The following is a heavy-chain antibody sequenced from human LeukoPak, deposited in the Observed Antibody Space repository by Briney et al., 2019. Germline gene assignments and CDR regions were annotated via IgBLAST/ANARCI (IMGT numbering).Heavy chain of an antibody. J-gene: IGHJ5*02. D-gene: IGHD3-10*01. CDR2: INHSGST. CDR3: ARVIHYGPTTMLNWFDP. Sequence: PSETLSLTCAVYGGSFSGYYWSWIRQPPGKGLEWIGEINHSGSTNYNPSLKSRVTISVDTSKNQFSLKLSSVTAADTAVCYCARVIHYGPTTMLNWFDPWGQGTLVTVSS. V-gene: IGHV4-34*01. CDR1: GGSFSGYY.